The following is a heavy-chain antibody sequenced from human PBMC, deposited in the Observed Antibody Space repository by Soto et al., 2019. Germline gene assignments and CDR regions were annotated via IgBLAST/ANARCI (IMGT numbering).Heavy chain of an antibody. Sequence: QVQLVQSGAEVKKPGASVKVSCKASGYTFTSYYMHWVRQAPGQGLEWMGVINPSGGSTNYAQDFQGRVPMTRDTSTSTVYMELSSLRSEDTAVYYCARVLGPGYFDYWGQGTLVTVSS. V-gene: IGHV1-46*01. J-gene: IGHJ4*02. CDR2: INPSGGST. CDR3: ARVLGPGYFDY. CDR1: GYTFTSYY. D-gene: IGHD2-15*01.